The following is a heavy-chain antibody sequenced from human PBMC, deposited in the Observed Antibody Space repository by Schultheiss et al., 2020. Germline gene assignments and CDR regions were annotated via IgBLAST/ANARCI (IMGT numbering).Heavy chain of an antibody. D-gene: IGHD3-16*02. V-gene: IGHV4-59*08. CDR2: IYYSGST. Sequence: SETLSLTCTVSGGSISSYYWSWIRQPPGKGLEWIGYIYYSGSTNYNPSLKSRVTISVDTSKNQFSLKLSSVTAADTAVYYCARRGSYRLSDYWGQGTLVTVSS. J-gene: IGHJ4*02. CDR3: ARRGSYRLSDY. CDR1: GGSISSYY.